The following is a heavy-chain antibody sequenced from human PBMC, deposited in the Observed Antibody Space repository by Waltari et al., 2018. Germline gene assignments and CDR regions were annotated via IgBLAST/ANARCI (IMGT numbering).Heavy chain of an antibody. J-gene: IGHJ4*02. CDR3: ARDKATLIDY. Sequence: ISRDNSKNTLYLQMNSLRAEDTAVYYCARDKATLIDYWGQGTLVTVSS. D-gene: IGHD5-12*01. V-gene: IGHV3-30*01.